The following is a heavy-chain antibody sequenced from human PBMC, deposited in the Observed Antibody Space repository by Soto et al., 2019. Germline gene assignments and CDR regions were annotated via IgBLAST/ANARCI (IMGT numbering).Heavy chain of an antibody. Sequence: GASVKVSCKASGGTFSRYAFSWVRQAPGQGPEWMGGISPMYGTANCAQKFQGRVTIIADRSTNTVYMELSSLRSEDTAVSYCAKGAGVLSDSCRYYYYAYAFWDRGPWGTVS. CDR3: AKGAGVLSDSCRYYYYAYAF. CDR2: ISPMYGTA. D-gene: IGHD2-2*01. V-gene: IGHV1-69*06. CDR1: GGTFSRYA. J-gene: IGHJ6*02.